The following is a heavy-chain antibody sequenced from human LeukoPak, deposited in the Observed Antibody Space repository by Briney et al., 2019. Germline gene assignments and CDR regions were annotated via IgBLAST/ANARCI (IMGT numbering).Heavy chain of an antibody. J-gene: IGHJ4*02. CDR1: GFTFSSYA. D-gene: IGHD6-13*01. CDR3: ARPREAAAYFDY. V-gene: IGHV3-30-3*01. CDR2: ISYDGSNK. Sequence: GGSLRLSCAASGFTFSSYAMHWVRQAPGKGLEWVAVISYDGSNKYYADSVKGRFTISRDNSKNTLYLQMNSLRAEDTAVYYCARPREAAAYFDYWGQGTLVTVSS.